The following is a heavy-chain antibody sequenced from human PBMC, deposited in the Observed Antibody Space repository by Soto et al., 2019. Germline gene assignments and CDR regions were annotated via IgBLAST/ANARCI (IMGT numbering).Heavy chain of an antibody. J-gene: IGHJ4*02. V-gene: IGHV4-31*03. CDR3: ARENILTGYYYFDD. CDR2: IYYSGST. D-gene: IGHD3-9*01. CDR1: GGSISSGGYY. Sequence: QVQLQESGPGLVKPSQTLSLTCTVSGGSISSGGYYWSWIRQHPGKGLEWIGYIYYSGSTYYNPSLKSRVTISVDTSKNQFSLKLSSVTAADTAVYYCARENILTGYYYFDDWGQGTLVTVSS.